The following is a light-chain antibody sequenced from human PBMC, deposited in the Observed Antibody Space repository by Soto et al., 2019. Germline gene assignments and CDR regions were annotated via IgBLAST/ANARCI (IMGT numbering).Light chain of an antibody. CDR2: AAS. Sequence: EIVMTQSPATLSVSPGERATLSCRASQSVSILLAWYQQKPGQAPRLLIYAASNRATGVPARFSGSWSGTEFTLTISSLQSEDFAVYYCQQYNNWITLGQGTRLEIK. V-gene: IGKV3-15*01. J-gene: IGKJ5*01. CDR1: QSVSIL. CDR3: QQYNNWIT.